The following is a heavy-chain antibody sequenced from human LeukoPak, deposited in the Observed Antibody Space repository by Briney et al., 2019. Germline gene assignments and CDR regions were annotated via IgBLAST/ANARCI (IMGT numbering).Heavy chain of an antibody. J-gene: IGHJ4*02. CDR3: AREKRGSDY. Sequence: SETLSLTCTVSGGSISSSSYYWGWIRQPPGKGLEWIGSIYYSGSTYYNPSLKSRVTISVDTSKNQFSLRLSSVTAADTAVYYCAREKRGSDYWGQGTLVTVSS. D-gene: IGHD3-10*01. CDR2: IYYSGST. CDR1: GGSISSSSYY. V-gene: IGHV4-39*07.